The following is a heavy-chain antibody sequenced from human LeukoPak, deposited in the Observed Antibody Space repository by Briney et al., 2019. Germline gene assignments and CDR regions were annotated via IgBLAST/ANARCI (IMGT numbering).Heavy chain of an antibody. V-gene: IGHV1-8*01. CDR3: ARGRGYSYGTGIDY. CDR2: MNPNSGNT. CDR1: GYTFTSYD. Sequence: GASVKVSCKASGYTFTSYDINWVRQATGQGLEWMGWMNPNSGNTGYAQKFQGRVTMTRNTSISTAYMELSSLRSEDTAVYHCARGRGYSYGTGIDYWGQGTLVTVSS. J-gene: IGHJ4*02. D-gene: IGHD5-18*01.